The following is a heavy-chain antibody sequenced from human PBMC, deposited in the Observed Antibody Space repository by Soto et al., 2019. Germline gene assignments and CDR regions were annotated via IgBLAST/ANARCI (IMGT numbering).Heavy chain of an antibody. CDR3: ARGITDIVVVVAATLPPWYFDL. Sequence: EVQLVESGGGLIQPGGSLRLSCAASGFTVSSNYMSWVRQAPGKGLEWVSVIYSGDSTYYADSVKGRFTISRDKSKNTLYLQMHSLRAEDTAVYYCARGITDIVVVVAATLPPWYFDLCGRGTRVTVSS. J-gene: IGHJ2*01. CDR2: IYSGDST. CDR1: GFTVSSNY. D-gene: IGHD2-15*01. V-gene: IGHV3-53*01.